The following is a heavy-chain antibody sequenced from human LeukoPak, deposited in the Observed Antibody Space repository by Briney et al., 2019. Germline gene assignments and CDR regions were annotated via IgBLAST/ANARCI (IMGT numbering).Heavy chain of an antibody. CDR1: SASIIGLY. CDR2: IYSNGSV. CDR3: ARNSGAFDY. V-gene: IGHV4-59*11. Sequence: PSETLSLTCTVSSASIIGLYWSWIRQPPGERLEWIGCIYSNGSVNYNPSLKSRVTLSVDTSKNQFSLKVSSVTAADTAVYYCARNSGAFDYWGRGTLVTVSS. D-gene: IGHD6-19*01. J-gene: IGHJ4*02.